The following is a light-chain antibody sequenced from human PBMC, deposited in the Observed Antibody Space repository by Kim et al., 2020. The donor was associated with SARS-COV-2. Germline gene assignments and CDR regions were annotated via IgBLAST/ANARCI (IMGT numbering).Light chain of an antibody. CDR3: QSYDSSNQVV. J-gene: IGLJ2*01. CDR1: SGSIASNY. CDR2: EDN. Sequence: TVPISCTRSSGSIASNYVQWYQQRPGSAPTTVIYEDNQRPSGVPDRFSGSIDSSSNSASLTISGLKTEDEADYYCQSYDSSNQVVFGGGTQLTVL. V-gene: IGLV6-57*03.